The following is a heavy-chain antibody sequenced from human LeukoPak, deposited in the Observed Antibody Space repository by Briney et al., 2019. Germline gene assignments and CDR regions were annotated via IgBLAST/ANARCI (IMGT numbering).Heavy chain of an antibody. CDR2: IYSGGTT. CDR3: ARDRTTVTTRSRYFDY. Sequence: PGGSLRLSCAVSGFTVSGNYMSWVRQAPGKGLEWVSLIYSGGTTYYTDSVKGRFTISRDNAKNSLYLQMNSLRAEDTAVYYCARDRTTVTTRSRYFDYWGQGTLVTVSS. CDR1: GFTVSGNY. D-gene: IGHD4-17*01. V-gene: IGHV3-53*01. J-gene: IGHJ4*02.